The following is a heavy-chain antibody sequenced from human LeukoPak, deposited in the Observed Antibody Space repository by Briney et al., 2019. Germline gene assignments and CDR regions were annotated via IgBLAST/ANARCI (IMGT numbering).Heavy chain of an antibody. CDR3: ARATYYYDSSGLPPAGWFDP. CDR2: VSGSGGST. V-gene: IGHV3-23*01. Sequence: LPGGSLRPSCAASGFTFSSYAMSWVRQAPGKGLEWVSAVSGSGGSTYYADSVKGRFTISRDNSKNTLYLQMNSLRAEDTAVYYCARATYYYDSSGLPPAGWFDPWGQGTLVTVSS. CDR1: GFTFSSYA. D-gene: IGHD3-22*01. J-gene: IGHJ5*02.